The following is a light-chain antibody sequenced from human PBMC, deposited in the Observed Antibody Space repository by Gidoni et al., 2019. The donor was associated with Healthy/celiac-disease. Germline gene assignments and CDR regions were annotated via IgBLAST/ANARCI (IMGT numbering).Light chain of an antibody. CDR1: QSVLYSSNNKNY. Sequence: DIVMTQSPDSLAESLGERATINCKSSQSVLYSSNNKNYLAWYQQKPGQPPKLLIYWASTRESGVPDRFSGSGSGTDFTLTISSLQAEDVAVYYCQQYYSTPPFTFGPXTKVDIK. J-gene: IGKJ3*01. CDR3: QQYYSTPPFT. CDR2: WAS. V-gene: IGKV4-1*01.